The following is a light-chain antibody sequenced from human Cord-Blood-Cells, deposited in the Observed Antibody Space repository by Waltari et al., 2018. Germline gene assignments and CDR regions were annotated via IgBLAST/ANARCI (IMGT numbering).Light chain of an antibody. CDR3: CSYAGSRV. CDR1: SSDVGSYNL. CDR2: EGS. V-gene: IGLV2-23*01. J-gene: IGLJ3*02. Sequence: QSALTQPASVSGSPGQSITISCTGTSSDVGSYNLVSWYQQHPSQAPKLMVYEGSKRASGVSNRFSGYKSCHTAFPTNPGLQGEDGADYYCCSYAGSRVFGGGTKLTVL.